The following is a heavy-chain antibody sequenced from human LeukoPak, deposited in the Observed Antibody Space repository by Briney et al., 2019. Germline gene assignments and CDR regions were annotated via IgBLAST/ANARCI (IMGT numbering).Heavy chain of an antibody. J-gene: IGHJ4*02. Sequence: GASVKVSCKASGYTFTSYYMHWVRQAPGQGLEWMGGIIPIFGTANYAQKFQGRVTITTDESTSTAYMELSSLRSEDTAVYYCARDGEDSSGWYYWGQGTLVTVSS. CDR1: GYTFTSYY. V-gene: IGHV1-69*05. CDR3: ARDGEDSSGWYY. D-gene: IGHD6-19*01. CDR2: IIPIFGTA.